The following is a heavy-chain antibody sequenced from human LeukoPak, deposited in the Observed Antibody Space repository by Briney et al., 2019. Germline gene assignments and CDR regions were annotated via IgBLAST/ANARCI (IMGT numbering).Heavy chain of an antibody. CDR3: ARAPVQYCGGDCDAFDI. V-gene: IGHV3-74*01. J-gene: IGHJ3*02. CDR2: INSDGSST. D-gene: IGHD2-21*02. Sequence: PGGSLRLSCAASGFTFSNFWMHWVRQAPGKGLVWVSRINSDGSSTTYADSVKGRFTISRDNAKNTLYLQMNSLRAGDTAMFYCARAPVQYCGGDCDAFDIWGQGTMGTVSS. CDR1: GFTFSNFW.